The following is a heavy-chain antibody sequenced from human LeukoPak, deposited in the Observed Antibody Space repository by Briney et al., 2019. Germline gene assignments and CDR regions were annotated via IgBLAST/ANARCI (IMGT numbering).Heavy chain of an antibody. CDR3: ARDMHSSSWYGGGFDY. V-gene: IGHV4-61*02. CDR1: GGSISSGSYY. Sequence: SETLSLTCTVSGGSISSGSYYWSWIRQPAGKGLEWIGRIYTSGSTNYNPSLKSRVTISVDTSKNQFSLKLSSVTAADTAVYYCARDMHSSSWYGGGFDYWGQGTLVTVSS. D-gene: IGHD6-13*01. J-gene: IGHJ4*02. CDR2: IYTSGST.